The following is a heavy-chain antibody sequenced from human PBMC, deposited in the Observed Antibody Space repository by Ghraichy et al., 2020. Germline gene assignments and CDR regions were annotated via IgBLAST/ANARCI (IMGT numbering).Heavy chain of an antibody. D-gene: IGHD2-2*01. V-gene: IGHV3-23*01. J-gene: IGHJ4*02. Sequence: GGSLRLSCIASGFIFSSYAMAWVRQSPGKGLDWVSTLHRNGDVANYADSVKGRFTISRDNARNTLYLQMNGLRAEDTAVYFCARKPYWDGTSCYAFDSWGQGSVVTVCS. CDR2: LHRNGDVA. CDR1: GFIFSSYA. CDR3: ARKPYWDGTSCYAFDS.